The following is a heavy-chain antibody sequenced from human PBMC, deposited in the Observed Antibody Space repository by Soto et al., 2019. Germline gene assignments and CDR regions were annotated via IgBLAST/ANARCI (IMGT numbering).Heavy chain of an antibody. CDR3: ATDSGIVVVVAAH. J-gene: IGHJ4*02. Sequence: EVQLLESGGGLVQPGGSLRLSCAASGFTFSSYAMSWVRQAPGKGLEWVSAISGSGGSTYYADSAKGRFTISRDNSKSTLYLQMNSLRAEDTAVYYCATDSGIVVVVAAHWCQGTLVTVSS. D-gene: IGHD2-15*01. V-gene: IGHV3-23*01. CDR1: GFTFSSYA. CDR2: ISGSGGST.